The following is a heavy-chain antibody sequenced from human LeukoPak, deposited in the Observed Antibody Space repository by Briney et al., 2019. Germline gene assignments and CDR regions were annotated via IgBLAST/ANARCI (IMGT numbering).Heavy chain of an antibody. V-gene: IGHV4-30-2*01. Sequence: SQTLSLTCTVSGGSTSSGGYYWSWIRQPPGKGLEWIGYIYHSGSTYYNPSLKSRVTISVDKSKNQFSLKLSSVTAADTAVYYCARENGAAMVSWFDPWGQGTLVTVSS. CDR3: ARENGAAMVSWFDP. CDR2: IYHSGST. J-gene: IGHJ5*02. CDR1: GGSTSSGGYY. D-gene: IGHD5-18*01.